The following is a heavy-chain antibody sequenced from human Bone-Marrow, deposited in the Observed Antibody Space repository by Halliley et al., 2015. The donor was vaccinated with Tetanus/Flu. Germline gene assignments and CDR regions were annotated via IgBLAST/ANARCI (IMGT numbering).Heavy chain of an antibody. V-gene: IGHV4-59*08. CDR2: IFYTGTT. D-gene: IGHD6-13*01. Sequence: TLSLTFTVSGGSISTYYWSWIRQPPGKALEWIGSIFYTGTTNYDPSLKSRVTISVDTSKNQFSLRVTSLTAADTAVYYCARHPHRAAAGPFDNWGQGTLVGVSS. J-gene: IGHJ4*02. CDR1: GGSISTYY. CDR3: ARHPHRAAAGPFDN.